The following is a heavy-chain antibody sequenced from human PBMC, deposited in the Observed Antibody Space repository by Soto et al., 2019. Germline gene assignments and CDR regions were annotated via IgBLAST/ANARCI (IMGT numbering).Heavy chain of an antibody. CDR1: GFSLDDYA. CDR2: ITWSRGYI. Sequence: GGSLRVSCAASGFSLDDYAMHWVRQAPGRGLEWFSGITWSRGYIGYADSVKGRFTVSKDNAKNSLYRKMNSLRPEDTAVYYCAKGTYDSSGYYTAPDYWGQVTLVTVSS. V-gene: IGHV3-9*01. CDR3: AKGTYDSSGYYTAPDY. J-gene: IGHJ4*02. D-gene: IGHD3-22*01.